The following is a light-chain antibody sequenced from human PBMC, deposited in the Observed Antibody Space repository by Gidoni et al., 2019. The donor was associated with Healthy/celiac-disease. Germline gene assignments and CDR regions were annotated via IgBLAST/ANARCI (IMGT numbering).Light chain of an antibody. CDR1: QSVSSN. CDR3: QQYNNWPRT. J-gene: IGKJ2*01. CDR2: GAS. Sequence: EILMTQSPATLSVSPGERATLSCRASQSVSSNLAWYHQKPGQAPRLLIYGASTRATGIPARFSGSGSGTEFTLTISSLQSEDFAVYYCQQYNNWPRTFGQGTKLEIK. V-gene: IGKV3-15*01.